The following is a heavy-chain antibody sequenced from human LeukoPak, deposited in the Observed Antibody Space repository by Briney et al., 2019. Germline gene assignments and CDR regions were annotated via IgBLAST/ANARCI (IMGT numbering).Heavy chain of an antibody. Sequence: GASVKVSCKASGYTLTSYGISWVRQAPGQGLEWMGWISAYNGDTNSAQKLQGRVTMTTDTSTTTAYMELRSLRSDDTAVYYCARVHPPGGYCSSTSCYAPRGGIDYWGQGTLVTVSS. CDR1: GYTLTSYG. CDR3: ARVHPPGGYCSSTSCYAPRGGIDY. D-gene: IGHD2-2*01. J-gene: IGHJ4*02. V-gene: IGHV1-18*01. CDR2: ISAYNGDT.